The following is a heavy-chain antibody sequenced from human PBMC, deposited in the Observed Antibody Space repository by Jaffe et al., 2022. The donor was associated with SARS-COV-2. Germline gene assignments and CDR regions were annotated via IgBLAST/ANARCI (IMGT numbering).Heavy chain of an antibody. J-gene: IGHJ6*02. D-gene: IGHD3-3*01. CDR2: IWYDGSNK. CDR1: GFTFSSYG. CDR3: ARDLYDFWSGDYYYYYGMDV. Sequence: QVQLVESGGGVVQPGRSLRLSCAASGFTFSSYGMHWVRQAPGKGLEWVAVIWYDGSNKYYADSVKGRFTISRDNSKNTLYLQMNSLRAEDTAVYYCARDLYDFWSGDYYYYYGMDVWGQGTTVTVSS. V-gene: IGHV3-33*01.